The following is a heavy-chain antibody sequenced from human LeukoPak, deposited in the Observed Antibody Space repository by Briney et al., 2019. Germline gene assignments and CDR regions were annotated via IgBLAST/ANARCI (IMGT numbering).Heavy chain of an antibody. CDR3: ARVLLGSWDWFDP. J-gene: IGHJ5*02. CDR1: GFTFSSYG. V-gene: IGHV3-33*05. CDR2: ISYDGSNK. D-gene: IGHD3-10*01. Sequence: PGGSLRLSCAASGFTFSSYGMHWVRQAPGKGLEWVAVISYDGSNKYYADSVKGRFTISRDNSKNTLYLQMNSLRAEDTAVYYCARVLLGSWDWFDPWGQGTLVTVSS.